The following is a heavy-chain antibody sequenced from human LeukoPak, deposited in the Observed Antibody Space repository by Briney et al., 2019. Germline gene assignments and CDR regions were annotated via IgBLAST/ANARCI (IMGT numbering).Heavy chain of an antibody. J-gene: IGHJ4*02. CDR3: ARRYRGVGATSY. D-gene: IGHD1-26*01. CDR1: GYTFTSYD. Sequence: ASVKVSCKASGYTFTSYDINWVRQATGQGLEWMGWMNPNSGNTGYAQKFQGRVTMTRNTSISTAYMELSSLRSEDTAVYYCARRYRGVGATSYWGQGTLVTVSS. V-gene: IGHV1-8*01. CDR2: MNPNSGNT.